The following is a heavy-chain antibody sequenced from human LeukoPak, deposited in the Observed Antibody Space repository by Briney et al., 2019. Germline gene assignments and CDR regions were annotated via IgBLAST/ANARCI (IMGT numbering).Heavy chain of an antibody. Sequence: SETLSLTCTVSGVSISSYSWSWIRQPAGKGLDWIGRIYTSGSTNYNPSLKSRVTMSVDTSKNQFSLKLSSVTAADTAVYYCARDTYNYGSSAYYFDYWGQGTLVTISS. V-gene: IGHV4-4*07. CDR3: ARDTYNYGSSAYYFDY. J-gene: IGHJ4*02. CDR2: IYTSGST. D-gene: IGHD5-18*01. CDR1: GVSISSYS.